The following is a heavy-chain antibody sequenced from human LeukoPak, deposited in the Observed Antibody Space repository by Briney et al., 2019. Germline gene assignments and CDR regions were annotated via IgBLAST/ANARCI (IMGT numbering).Heavy chain of an antibody. CDR3: ARDRGSNSGSDY. CDR2: INPSGGST. V-gene: IGHV1-46*01. Sequence: GASVKVSCKASGYTFTSYGISWVRQAPGQGLEWMGIINPSGGSTSYAQKFQGRVTMTRDTSTSTVYMELSSLRSEDTAVYYCARDRGSNSGSDYRGQGTLVTVSS. J-gene: IGHJ4*02. CDR1: GYTFTSYG. D-gene: IGHD1-26*01.